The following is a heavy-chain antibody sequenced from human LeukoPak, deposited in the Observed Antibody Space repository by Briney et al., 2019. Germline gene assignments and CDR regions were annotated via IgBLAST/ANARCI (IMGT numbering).Heavy chain of an antibody. J-gene: IGHJ6*02. Sequence: SETLSLTCTVSGGSISSGDYYWSWIRQPPGKGLEWIGYIYYSGSTYYNPSLKSRVTISVDTSKNQSSLKLSSVTAADTAVYYCARADYYGSGSYLPYYYYGMDVWGQGTTVTVSS. CDR1: GGSISSGDYY. D-gene: IGHD3-10*01. V-gene: IGHV4-30-4*01. CDR3: ARADYYGSGSYLPYYYYGMDV. CDR2: IYYSGST.